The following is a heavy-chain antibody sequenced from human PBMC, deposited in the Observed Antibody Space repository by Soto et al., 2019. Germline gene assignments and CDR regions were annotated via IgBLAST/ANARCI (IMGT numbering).Heavy chain of an antibody. CDR2: IYSSGST. D-gene: IGHD3-22*01. V-gene: IGHV4-4*07. CDR1: GGSMSNYY. CDR3: SRESDSTGYYSTDYRYFDL. J-gene: IGHJ2*01. Sequence: PSETLSLTCTVSGGSMSNYYWSWIRQPAGKGLVWIGSIYSSGSTHYHPSLRSRVTMSVDTSRNHFSLKLTSVTAADTAVYYCSRESDSTGYYSTDYRYFDLWGRGTLVTVSS.